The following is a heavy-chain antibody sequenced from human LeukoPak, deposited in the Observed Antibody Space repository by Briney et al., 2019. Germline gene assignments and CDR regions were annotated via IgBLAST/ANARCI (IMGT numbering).Heavy chain of an antibody. CDR3: AKRGSSIPEGAFDI. Sequence: PGGSLRLSCAASGFTFSSYAMHWVRQAPGKGLEWVAVIWYGGSNKYYADSVKGRFTISRDNSKNTLYLQMNSLRAEDTAVYYCAKRGSSIPEGAFDIWGQGTMVTVSS. V-gene: IGHV3-33*06. D-gene: IGHD3-3*02. CDR1: GFTFSSYA. CDR2: IWYGGSNK. J-gene: IGHJ3*02.